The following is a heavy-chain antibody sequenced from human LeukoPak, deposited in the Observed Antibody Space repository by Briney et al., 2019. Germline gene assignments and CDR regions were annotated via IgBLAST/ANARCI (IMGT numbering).Heavy chain of an antibody. CDR2: IYYSGST. V-gene: IGHV4-59*01. J-gene: IGHJ4*02. Sequence: SETLSLTCTVSGGSISSYYWSWIRQPPGKGLEWIGYIYYSGSTSYNPSLKSRVTISVDTSKNQFSLKLSSVTAADTAGYYCARGYSGSYGRFDYWGQGTLVTVSS. CDR1: GGSISSYY. CDR3: ARGYSGSYGRFDY. D-gene: IGHD1-26*01.